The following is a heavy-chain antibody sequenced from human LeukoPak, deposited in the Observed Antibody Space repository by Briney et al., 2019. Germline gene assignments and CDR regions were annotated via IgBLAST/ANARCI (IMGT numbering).Heavy chain of an antibody. Sequence: PGGSLRLSCAASGFTFSSYGMHWVRQAPGKGLEWVAVIWYDGSNKYYADSVKGRFTISRDNSKNTLYLQMNSLRAEDTAVYYCARVAGLVRRYYGMGVWGQGTTVTVSS. CDR2: IWYDGSNK. D-gene: IGHD6-19*01. CDR1: GFTFSSYG. CDR3: ARVAGLVRRYYGMGV. V-gene: IGHV3-33*01. J-gene: IGHJ6*02.